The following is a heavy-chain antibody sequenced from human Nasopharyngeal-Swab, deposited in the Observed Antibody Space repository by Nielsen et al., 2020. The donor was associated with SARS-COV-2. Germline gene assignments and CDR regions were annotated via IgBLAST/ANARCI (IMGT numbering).Heavy chain of an antibody. CDR1: GFTFDDYA. Sequence: SLKISCAASGFTFDDYAMQWVRQAPGKGLEWVSGISWNSGSIGYADSVKGRFTISRDNAKTSLYLQMNSLRAEDTALYYCAKVSGYSYGTYWYFDLWGRGTLVTVSS. V-gene: IGHV3-9*01. CDR3: AKVSGYSYGTYWYFDL. D-gene: IGHD5-18*01. CDR2: ISWNSGSI. J-gene: IGHJ2*01.